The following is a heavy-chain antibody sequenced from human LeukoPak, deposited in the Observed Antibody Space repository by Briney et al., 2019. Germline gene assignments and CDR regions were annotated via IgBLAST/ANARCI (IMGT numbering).Heavy chain of an antibody. V-gene: IGHV4-34*01. CDR2: INHSGST. CDR1: GGSFSGYY. CDR3: ARAPSPDDGDDY. J-gene: IGHJ4*02. Sequence: SETLSLTCAVYGGSFSGYYWSWIRQPPGKGLEWIGEINHSGSTNYNPSLKSRVTISVDTSKNQFSLKLSSVTAADTAVYYCARAPSPDDGDDYWGQGTLVTVSS. D-gene: IGHD7-27*01.